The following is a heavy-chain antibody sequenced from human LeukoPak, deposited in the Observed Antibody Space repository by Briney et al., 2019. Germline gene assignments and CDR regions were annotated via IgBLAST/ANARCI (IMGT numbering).Heavy chain of an antibody. V-gene: IGHV5-51*01. CDR1: GYSFTSYW. J-gene: IGHJ4*02. CDR2: IYPGDADT. CDR3: ARRGRSCTNGVCLEYFDY. D-gene: IGHD2-8*01. Sequence: GESLKISCKGSGYSFTSYWIAWVRQMPGKGMEWMGSIYPGDADTRYSPSFQGQVFISADKSTSTACLQLSSLKASDTDIYFCARRGRSCTNGVCLEYFDYWGRGSLVTVSS.